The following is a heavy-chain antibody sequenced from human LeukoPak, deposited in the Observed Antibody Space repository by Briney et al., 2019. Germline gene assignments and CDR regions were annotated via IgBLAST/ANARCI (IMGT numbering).Heavy chain of an antibody. J-gene: IGHJ4*02. V-gene: IGHV3-30*18. CDR2: ISYDGTNK. CDR1: GFTFSNYG. CDR3: AKGRYSSTWCSDH. D-gene: IGHD6-13*01. Sequence: GGSLRLSCVASGFTFSNYGMHWVRQAPGKGLEWVAVISYDGTNKYYADSVKGRFTISRDYPKNTLFLQMSSLRAEDTAVYYCAKGRYSSTWCSDHWGQGTQVTVSS.